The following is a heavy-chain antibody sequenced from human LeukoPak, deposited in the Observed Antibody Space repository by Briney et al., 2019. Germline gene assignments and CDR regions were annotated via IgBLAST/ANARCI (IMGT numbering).Heavy chain of an antibody. D-gene: IGHD4-23*01. CDR1: GGSISSGSYY. V-gene: IGHV4-61*02. CDR3: VSRYDYGGKSDDAFDI. CDR2: TYTSGST. Sequence: PSETLSLTCTVSGGSISSGSYYWGWIRQPAGKGLEWIGRTYTSGSTNYNPSLKSRVTISVDTSKNQFSLKLSSVTAADTAVYYCVSRYDYGGKSDDAFDIWGQGTMVTVSS. J-gene: IGHJ3*02.